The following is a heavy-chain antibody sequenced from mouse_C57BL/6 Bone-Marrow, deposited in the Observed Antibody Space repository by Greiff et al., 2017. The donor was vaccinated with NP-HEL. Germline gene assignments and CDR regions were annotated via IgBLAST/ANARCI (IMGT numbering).Heavy chain of an antibody. J-gene: IGHJ4*01. D-gene: IGHD1-1*01. Sequence: VQLQQSGPELVKPGASVKISCKASGYTFTDYYMNWVKQSHGKSLEWIGDINPNNGGTSYNQKFKGKATLTVDKSSSTAYMELRSLTSEDSAVYYCARGYYGSRWAMDYWGQGTSVTVSS. CDR3: ARGYYGSRWAMDY. CDR1: GYTFTDYY. V-gene: IGHV1-26*01. CDR2: INPNNGGT.